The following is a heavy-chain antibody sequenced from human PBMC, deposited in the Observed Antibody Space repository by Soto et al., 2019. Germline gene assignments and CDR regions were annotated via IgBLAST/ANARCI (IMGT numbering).Heavy chain of an antibody. V-gene: IGHV1-18*01. J-gene: IGHJ6*03. CDR1: GYTFTTYD. CDR3: ARVVSHFYHYYYMDV. Sequence: QVQLVQSGAEVKKSGASVKVSCKASGYTFTTYDISWVRQAPGQGLEWMGWISAFNGNTNYAQKLQGRVTMTTDTSTSTAYMELRSLRSDDTAVYYCARVVSHFYHYYYMDVWGKGTTVTVSS. D-gene: IGHD2-8*01. CDR2: ISAFNGNT.